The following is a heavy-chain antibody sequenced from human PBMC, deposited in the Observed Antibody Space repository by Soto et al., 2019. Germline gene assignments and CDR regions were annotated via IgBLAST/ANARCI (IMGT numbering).Heavy chain of an antibody. CDR2: IIPVFGTA. D-gene: IGHD1-1*01. CDR3: ARGWNDFPH. V-gene: IGHV1-69*01. CDR1: GGTFSSYA. J-gene: IGHJ1*01. Sequence: QVPLVQSGAEVKKLGSSVKVSCKASGGTFSSYAISWVRQAPGQGLECMGGIIPVFGTANYAQKFQGRVTINADESTSTVYMELSSLRSEDTAVYYCARGWNDFPHWGQGTLVTVSS.